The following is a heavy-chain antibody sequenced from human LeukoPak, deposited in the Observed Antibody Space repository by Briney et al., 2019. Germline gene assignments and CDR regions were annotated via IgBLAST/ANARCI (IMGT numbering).Heavy chain of an antibody. Sequence: GGSLRLSCAASGFTLSTYWMTWVRQAPRKGLEWAAAIKSDGSETYYLDSVKGRFTTSRDNAKNSVYLQMSSLRAEDTAVYYCARTTYGDYWGQGTVVTVSS. CDR2: IKSDGSET. V-gene: IGHV3-7*02. CDR1: GFTLSTYW. CDR3: ARTTYGDY. D-gene: IGHD1-1*01. J-gene: IGHJ4*02.